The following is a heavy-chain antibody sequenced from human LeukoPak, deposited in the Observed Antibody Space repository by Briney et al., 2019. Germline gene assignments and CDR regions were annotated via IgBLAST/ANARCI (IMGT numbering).Heavy chain of an antibody. CDR1: GGSISSHY. V-gene: IGHV4-4*07. J-gene: IGHJ5*02. CDR2: VYSSGSS. CDR3: AGGGRSYNSHGKFDP. Sequence: SETLSLTCTVPGGSISSHYWSWGRQPAGKGLEWIGRVYSSGSSNYKPSLQSRVTMSVDTSRKRLPLQVRCVAAADTAGYYCAGGGRSYNSHGKFDPWGQGTLVTVSS. D-gene: IGHD5-18*01.